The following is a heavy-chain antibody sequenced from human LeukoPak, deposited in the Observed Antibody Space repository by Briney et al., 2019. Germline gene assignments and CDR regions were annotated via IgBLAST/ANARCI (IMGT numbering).Heavy chain of an antibody. V-gene: IGHV4-34*01. CDR1: GGSFSGYY. CDR3: ARGVRRGRWFDP. J-gene: IGHJ5*02. Sequence: PSETLSLTCAVYGGSFSGYYWSWVREPPGKGVEWSGEINHSGSTNYNPSLTSRGTISVDTSKNHFSLTLSSVTAADTAVYYCARGVRRGRWFDPWGQGTLVTVSS. CDR2: INHSGST.